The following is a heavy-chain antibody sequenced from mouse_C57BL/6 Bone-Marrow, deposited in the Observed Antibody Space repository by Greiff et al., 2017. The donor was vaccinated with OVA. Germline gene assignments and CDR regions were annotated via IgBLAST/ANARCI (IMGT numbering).Heavy chain of an antibody. V-gene: IGHV5-17*01. CDR3: ARAYYGSKYYFDY. CDR2: ISSDSSTI. D-gene: IGHD1-1*01. Sequence: EVMLVESGGGLVKPGGSLKLSCAASGFTFSDYGMHWVRQAPEKGLEWVAYISSDSSTIYSAYTVKGRFTISRDNAKNTLFLKRTILRSEDTAMDDCARAYYGSKYYFDYWGQGTTLTVSS. CDR1: GFTFSDYG. J-gene: IGHJ2*01.